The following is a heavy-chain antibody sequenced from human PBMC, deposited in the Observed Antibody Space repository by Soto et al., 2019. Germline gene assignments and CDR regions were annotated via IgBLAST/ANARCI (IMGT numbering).Heavy chain of an antibody. CDR2: IKGDGSEK. CDR1: AFSFSSHW. V-gene: IGHV3-7*01. J-gene: IGHJ4*02. CDR3: ARIGWGYDYVWGRYFDY. D-gene: IGHD3-16*01. Sequence: EVHLVESGGGLVQPGGSLRLSCAASAFSFSSHWMSWVRQAPGKGLEWVANIKGDGSEKYYVDSVKDRFTISRDNAKNSVYLQMTSLRVEDTAVYYCARIGWGYDYVWGRYFDYGGQGTLVTVSS.